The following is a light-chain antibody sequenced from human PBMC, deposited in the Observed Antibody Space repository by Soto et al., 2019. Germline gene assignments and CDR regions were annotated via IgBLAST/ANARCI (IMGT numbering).Light chain of an antibody. CDR3: AAWDDSLNGAV. J-gene: IGLJ7*01. V-gene: IGLV1-44*01. Sequence: QSVLTQPPSASGTPGQRVTSSCSGSSSNIGSNTVNWYQQLPGTVPKLLIYRNNQRPSGVPDRFSGSKSGTSASLAISGLQSEDEADYYCAAWDDSLNGAVFGGGTQLTVL. CDR1: SSNIGSNT. CDR2: RNN.